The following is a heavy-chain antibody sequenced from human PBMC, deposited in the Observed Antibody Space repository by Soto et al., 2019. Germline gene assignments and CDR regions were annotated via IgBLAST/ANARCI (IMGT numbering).Heavy chain of an antibody. Sequence: GASVKVSCKASGVTFNRQDMRWVRQAPGQGLEWMGGIIPMFGTPHYAEKFQDRVTITADESTGTAYLESSSLTSEDTAVYYCATSAGTDGYSFDYWRPGTLVTVSS. CDR3: ATSAGTDGYSFDY. CDR1: GVTFNRQD. D-gene: IGHD5-12*01. J-gene: IGHJ4*01. V-gene: IGHV1-69*13. CDR2: IIPMFGTP.